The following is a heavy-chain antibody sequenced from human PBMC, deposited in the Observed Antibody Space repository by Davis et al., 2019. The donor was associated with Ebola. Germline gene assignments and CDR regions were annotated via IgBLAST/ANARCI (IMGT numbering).Heavy chain of an antibody. Sequence: PGGSLRLSCAASGFTFSSYAMSWVRQAPGKGLEWVAVISYDGSNKYYADSVKGRFTISRDNSKNTLYLQMNSLRAEDTAVYYCAGVGCSGGSCYSGAYYYYGMDVWGQGTTVTVSS. D-gene: IGHD2-15*01. V-gene: IGHV3-30*14. CDR3: AGVGCSGGSCYSGAYYYYGMDV. J-gene: IGHJ6*02. CDR2: ISYDGSNK. CDR1: GFTFSSYA.